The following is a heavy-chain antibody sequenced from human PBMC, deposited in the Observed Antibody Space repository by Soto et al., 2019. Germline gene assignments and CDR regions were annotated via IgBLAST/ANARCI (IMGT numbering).Heavy chain of an antibody. D-gene: IGHD6-13*01. V-gene: IGHV4-39*01. CDR1: GGSISSSSFH. Sequence: PSETLSLTCTVSGGSISSSSFHWGWIRQPPGKGLEWIGSIYNSGSTYYSTSLKSRVTISVDTSKNQFSLKLSSVTAADTALYYCARRERAAGTDWWFDPWGQGTLVTVSS. CDR2: IYNSGST. J-gene: IGHJ5*02. CDR3: ARRERAAGTDWWFDP.